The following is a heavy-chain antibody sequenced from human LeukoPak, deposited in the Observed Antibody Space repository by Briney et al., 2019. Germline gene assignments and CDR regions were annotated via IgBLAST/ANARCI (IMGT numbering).Heavy chain of an antibody. D-gene: IGHD3-22*01. CDR1: GFSFSSYG. CDR2: IKTDGSTT. CDR3: ARGGDSSGNYRVY. V-gene: IGHV3-74*01. Sequence: PGRSLRLSCAASGFSFSSYGIHWVRQVPGKGLVWVSRIKTDGSTTDYADSVKGRFTISRDNAKNTLYLQMNSLRAEDTAVYYCARGGDSSGNYRVYWGQGTLVTVSS. J-gene: IGHJ4*02.